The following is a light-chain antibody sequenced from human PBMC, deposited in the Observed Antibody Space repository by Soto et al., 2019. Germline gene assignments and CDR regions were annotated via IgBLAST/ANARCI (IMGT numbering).Light chain of an antibody. Sequence: LTQSPATLSFSPGESATLTCRASPSVSSYLAWYQQKPGQAPSLLIYDASNRATGSPARFSGSGSWTDVSLTISSRQPEDFAVYYCQQRSNWPPWTFGQGTKVDIK. CDR3: QQRSNWPPWT. CDR1: PSVSSY. CDR2: DAS. V-gene: IGKV3-11*01. J-gene: IGKJ1*01.